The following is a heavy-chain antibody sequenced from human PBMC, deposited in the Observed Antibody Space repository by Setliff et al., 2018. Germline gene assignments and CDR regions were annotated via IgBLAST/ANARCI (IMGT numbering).Heavy chain of an antibody. J-gene: IGHJ4*02. Sequence: PSETLSLTCTVSGGSISSNSYYWSWIRQPPGKGLEFIGYVYYSGTANYSPSLRSRLTISVDTSKNQFSLKLRSVTAADTAVYYCARGGTFRYFDFWGQGAPVTVSS. D-gene: IGHD5-12*01. CDR2: VYYSGTA. CDR3: ARGGTFRYFDF. CDR1: GGSISSNSYY. V-gene: IGHV4-61*01.